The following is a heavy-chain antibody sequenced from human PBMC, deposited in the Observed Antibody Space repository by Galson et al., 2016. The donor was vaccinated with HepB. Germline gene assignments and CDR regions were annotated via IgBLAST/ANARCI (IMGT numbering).Heavy chain of an antibody. CDR3: ATAPGAGTF. CDR2: INPYNGAT. V-gene: IGHV1-2*02. D-gene: IGHD6-19*01. Sequence: SVKVSCKASGNTFTDYWIHWVRQSPGLGLQWMAWINPYNGATKYAPNLQDRVTMTTDTSITTVYIEVRGLRSDDTAVYFCATAPGAGTFWGQGTTVTVSS. J-gene: IGHJ4*02. CDR1: GNTFTDYW.